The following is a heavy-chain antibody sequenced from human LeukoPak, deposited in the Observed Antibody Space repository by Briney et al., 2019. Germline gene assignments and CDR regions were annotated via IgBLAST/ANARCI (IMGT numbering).Heavy chain of an antibody. CDR2: INPNSGDT. D-gene: IGHD3-22*01. J-gene: IGHJ4*02. CDR1: RYIFTSYY. CDR3: ARGTPSHYYDSSGYYYAARVPSDY. Sequence: ASVKVSCKASRYIFTSYYLHWVRQAPGQGLEWMVWINPNSGDTNYAQKFQGRVTMTRDTSISTAYMELSRLRSDDTAVYYCARGTPSHYYDSSGYYYAARVPSDYWGQGTLVTVSS. V-gene: IGHV1-2*02.